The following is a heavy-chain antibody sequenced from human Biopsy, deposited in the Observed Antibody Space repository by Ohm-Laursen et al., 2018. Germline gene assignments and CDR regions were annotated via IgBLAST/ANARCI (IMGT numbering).Heavy chain of an antibody. CDR2: IYYSGTT. V-gene: IGHV4-59*01. Sequence: GTLSLTCTVSGDSMGTYYWSWIRQPPGKVMEWIASIYYSGTTHKNPSLKSRVTISVDTSQGLLSLDLSSVTAADTAVYYCVRVRGGLLEWFDYWGQGTLVTVSS. D-gene: IGHD3-3*01. CDR1: GDSMGTYY. CDR3: VRVRGGLLEWFDY. J-gene: IGHJ5*01.